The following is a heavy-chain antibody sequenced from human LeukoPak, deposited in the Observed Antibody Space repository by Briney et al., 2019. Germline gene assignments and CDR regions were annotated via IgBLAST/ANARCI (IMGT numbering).Heavy chain of an antibody. D-gene: IGHD1-14*01. CDR1: GFTFSNLY. Sequence: GGSLRLSCAASGFTFSNLYMSWIRQPPGKGLEWLSYISGSGSDIFYADSVKGRFTISRDNSKNTMSVQMDDLRAEDTAVYYCTRYNNDHFDYWGQGTLVTVSS. J-gene: IGHJ4*02. CDR2: ISGSGSDI. V-gene: IGHV3-11*04. CDR3: TRYNNDHFDY.